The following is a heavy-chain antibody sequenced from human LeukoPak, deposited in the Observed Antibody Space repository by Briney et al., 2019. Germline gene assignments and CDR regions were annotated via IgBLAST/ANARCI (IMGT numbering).Heavy chain of an antibody. CDR2: ISAYNGKT. CDR3: ARGGALTSFDS. CDR1: GFSFSIYG. V-gene: IGHV1-18*01. J-gene: IGHJ4*02. D-gene: IGHD1-26*01. Sequence: ASVRVSCKASGFSFSIYGFSWVRQAPGQGLEWMGWISAYNGKTNYAQKFQGRVTMTTDTSTTTVNMDLRSLRSDDTAVYFCARGGALTSFDSWGQGTLITVSS.